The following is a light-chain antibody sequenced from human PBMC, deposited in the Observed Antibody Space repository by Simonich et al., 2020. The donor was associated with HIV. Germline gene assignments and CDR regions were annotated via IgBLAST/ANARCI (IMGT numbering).Light chain of an antibody. CDR1: QSVFYSSNNKNY. CDR2: WAS. CDR3: QQYNNWPPYT. Sequence: DIVMTQSPDSLAVSLGERATINCKSSQSVFYSSNNKNYLVWYQQKPGQPPKLLVYWASIRESGVPDRFSGSGSGTEFTLTISTMQSEDFAVYYCQQYNNWPPYTFGQGTKLEIK. V-gene: IGKV4-1*01. J-gene: IGKJ2*01.